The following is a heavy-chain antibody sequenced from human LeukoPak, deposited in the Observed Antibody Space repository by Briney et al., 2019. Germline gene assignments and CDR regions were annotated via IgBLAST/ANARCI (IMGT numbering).Heavy chain of an antibody. CDR2: IYYSGST. D-gene: IGHD6-13*01. CDR1: GGSISSSSYY. CDR3: ARRPSRRGAFDI. V-gene: IGHV4-39*07. J-gene: IGHJ3*02. Sequence: SGTLSLTCTVSGGSISSSSYYWGWIRQPPGKGLEWIGSIYYSGSTYYNPPLKSRVTISVDTSKNQFSLKLSSVTAADTAVYYCARRPSRRGAFDIWGQGTMVTVSS.